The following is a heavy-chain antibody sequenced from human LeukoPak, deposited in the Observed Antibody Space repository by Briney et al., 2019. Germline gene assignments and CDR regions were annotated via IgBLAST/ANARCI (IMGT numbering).Heavy chain of an antibody. J-gene: IGHJ4*02. V-gene: IGHV3-23*01. Sequence: GGSLRLSCAVSGFTFSSYAMSWVRQAPGKGLEWVSGISGSGGSTCYADSVKGRFTISRDNSKNTLYLQMNSLRAEDTAVYYCAKMGSGYNWNDPHPFDYWGQGTLVTVSS. D-gene: IGHD1-20*01. CDR3: AKMGSGYNWNDPHPFDY. CDR2: ISGSGGST. CDR1: GFTFSSYA.